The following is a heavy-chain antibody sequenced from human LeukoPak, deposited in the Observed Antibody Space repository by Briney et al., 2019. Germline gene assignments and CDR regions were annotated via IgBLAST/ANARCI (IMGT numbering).Heavy chain of an antibody. CDR2: IYYSGST. D-gene: IGHD3-22*01. Sequence: PSETLSLTCTVSGGSISSYYWSWIRQPPGKGLEWIGYIYYSGSTNYNPSLKSRVTMSVDMSKNQFSLRLSSVTAADTAVYYCARGTMMVGPWGQGTLVIVSS. CDR1: GGSISSYY. J-gene: IGHJ5*02. CDR3: ARGTMMVGP. V-gene: IGHV4-59*01.